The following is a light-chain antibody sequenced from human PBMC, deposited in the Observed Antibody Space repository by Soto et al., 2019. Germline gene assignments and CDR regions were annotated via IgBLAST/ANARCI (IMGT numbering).Light chain of an antibody. Sequence: QSVLTQSASVSGSPGQSITISCTGTSSDVGNYNYVSWYQQHPGEVPKLIIFNVNNRPSGVSNRFSGSKSGNTASLTISRLRAEDEADYYCSSFTSSTTYVFGTGTKVTVL. CDR3: SSFTSSTTYV. J-gene: IGLJ1*01. V-gene: IGLV2-14*01. CDR2: NVN. CDR1: SSDVGNYNY.